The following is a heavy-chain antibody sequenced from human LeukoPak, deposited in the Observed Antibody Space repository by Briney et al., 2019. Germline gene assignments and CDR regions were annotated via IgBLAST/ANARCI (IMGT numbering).Heavy chain of an antibody. D-gene: IGHD6-13*01. CDR1: GFTFDDYA. J-gene: IGHJ4*02. CDR3: ARDRGVAPDY. CDR2: ISWNSGSI. V-gene: IGHV3-9*01. Sequence: GGSLRLSCAASGFTFDDYAMHWVRQAPGKGLEWVSGISWNSGSIGYADSVKGRFTISRDNAKNSLYLQMNSLRAEDTAVYYCARDRGVAPDYWGQGTLVTVSS.